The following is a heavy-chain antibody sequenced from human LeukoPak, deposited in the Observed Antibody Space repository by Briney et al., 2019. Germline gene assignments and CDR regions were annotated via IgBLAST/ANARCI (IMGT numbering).Heavy chain of an antibody. CDR2: INAGNGHT. J-gene: IGHJ5*02. Sequence: ASVTVSCKASGYTFTSYAMHWVRQAPGQRLEWMGWINAGNGHTKYSQKFQGRVTITRDTSASTAYMELSSLRSEDTAVYYCASPAAPYYDILTGYSWGQGTLVTVSS. CDR1: GYTFTSYA. V-gene: IGHV1-3*01. D-gene: IGHD3-9*01. CDR3: ASPAAPYYDILTGYS.